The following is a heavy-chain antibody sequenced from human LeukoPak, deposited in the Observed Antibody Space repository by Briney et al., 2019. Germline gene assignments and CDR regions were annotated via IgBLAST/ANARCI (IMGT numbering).Heavy chain of an antibody. D-gene: IGHD6-13*01. CDR2: INPNSGGT. CDR3: AGAPYYGYSSSWYSTAHFDY. CDR1: GYTFTGYY. V-gene: IGHV1-2*02. J-gene: IGHJ4*02. Sequence: ASVKVSCKASGYTFTGYYMHWVRQAPGQGLEWMGWINPNSGGTNYAQKFQGRVTMTRDTSISTAYMELSRLRSDDTAVYYCAGAPYYGYSSSWYSTAHFDYWGQGTLVTVSS.